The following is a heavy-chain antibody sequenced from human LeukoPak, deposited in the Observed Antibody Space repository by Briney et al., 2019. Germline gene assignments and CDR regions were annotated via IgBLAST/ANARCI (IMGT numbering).Heavy chain of an antibody. D-gene: IGHD2-21*02. CDR3: AGGLITAAIVVVTAQNDY. Sequence: SETVSLTCAVYGGSFSGYYWSWIRQPPGKGLEWIGEINHSGSTNYNPSLKSRVTISVDTSKNQFSLKLSSVTAADTAVYYCAGGLITAAIVVVTAQNDYWGQGTLVTVPS. V-gene: IGHV4-34*01. J-gene: IGHJ4*02. CDR1: GGSFSGYY. CDR2: INHSGST.